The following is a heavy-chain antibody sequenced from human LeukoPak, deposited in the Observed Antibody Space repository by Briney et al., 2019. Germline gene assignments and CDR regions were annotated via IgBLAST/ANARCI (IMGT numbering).Heavy chain of an antibody. D-gene: IGHD3-10*01. V-gene: IGHV3-7*01. CDR2: IKPDGSEK. Sequence: TGGSLRLSCAASGFTFTSHWMSWVRQAPGKGLEWVANIKPDGSEKYYVDSVKGRFTISRDSAENSLFLQMNSLRAEDTAVYYCARDSDWGQGTMVTVSS. CDR3: ARDSD. CDR1: GFTFTSHW. J-gene: IGHJ3*01.